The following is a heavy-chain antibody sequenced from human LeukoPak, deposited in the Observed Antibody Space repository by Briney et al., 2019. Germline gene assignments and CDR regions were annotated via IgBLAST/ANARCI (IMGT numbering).Heavy chain of an antibody. CDR1: GGSISSSSYY. CDR3: ARRGYSYGLFDY. CDR2: IYYSGST. J-gene: IGHJ4*02. D-gene: IGHD5-18*01. Sequence: SETLSLTCTVSGGSISSSSYYWGWIRQPPGKGLEWIGSIYYSGSTYYNPSLKSRVTISVDTSKNQFSLKLSSVTAADTAVYYCARRGYSYGLFDYWGQGTLVTVSS. V-gene: IGHV4-39*07.